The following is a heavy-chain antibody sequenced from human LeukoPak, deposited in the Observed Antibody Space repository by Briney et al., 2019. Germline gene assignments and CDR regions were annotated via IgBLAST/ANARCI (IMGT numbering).Heavy chain of an antibody. CDR1: GFTFSKAW. CDR3: VRGTGY. V-gene: IGHV3-64D*06. Sequence: PGGSLRLSCAASGFTFSKAWMTWVRQAPGKGLEYVSAISSNGDNTYYADSVKGRFTISRDNPKNTLYLQMSSLRPDDTAVYFCVRGTGYWGQGTLVTVSS. J-gene: IGHJ4*02. CDR2: ISSNGDNT.